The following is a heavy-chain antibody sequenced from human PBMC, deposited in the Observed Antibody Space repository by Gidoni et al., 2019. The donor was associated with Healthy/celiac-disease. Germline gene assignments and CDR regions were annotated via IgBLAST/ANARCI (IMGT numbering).Heavy chain of an antibody. D-gene: IGHD1-26*01. Sequence: EVQLVETGGGLIQPGGSLRLSCAASGFTVSSNYMSWVRQAPGKGLEWVSVIYSGGSTYYADSVKGRFTISRDNSKNTLYLQMNSLRAEDTAVYYCARAVPSVGATPDAFDIWGQGTMVTVSS. J-gene: IGHJ3*02. CDR1: GFTVSSNY. V-gene: IGHV3-53*02. CDR3: ARAVPSVGATPDAFDI. CDR2: IYSGGST.